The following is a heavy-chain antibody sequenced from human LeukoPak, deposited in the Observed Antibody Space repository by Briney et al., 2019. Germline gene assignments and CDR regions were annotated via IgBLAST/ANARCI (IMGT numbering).Heavy chain of an antibody. CDR2: IIPIFGTA. CDR3: ARVIGSSWLYYFDY. D-gene: IGHD6-13*01. CDR1: GGTFSSYA. J-gene: IGHJ4*02. Sequence: SVKVSCKASGGTFSSYAISWVRQAPGQGLEWMGGIIPIFGTANYAQKFQGRVTITADESTSTAYMELSSLRSDDTAVYYCARVIGSSWLYYFDYWGQGTLVTVSS. V-gene: IGHV1-69*13.